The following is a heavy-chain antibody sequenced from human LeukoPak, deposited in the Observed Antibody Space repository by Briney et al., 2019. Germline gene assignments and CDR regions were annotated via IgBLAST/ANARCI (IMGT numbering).Heavy chain of an antibody. CDR2: TYYRSRWLN. D-gene: IGHD2-2*01. Sequence: SQTLSLTCGISGDSVSSNGAAWNWIRQSPSRGLEWLGRTYYRSRWLNDFAPSVKSRIIISPDTSKNQFSLQLSSVTPEDTAVYYCARRNEGCSSTSCPLRDAFDIWGQGTMVTVSS. CDR1: GDSVSSNGAA. V-gene: IGHV6-1*01. CDR3: ARRNEGCSSTSCPLRDAFDI. J-gene: IGHJ3*02.